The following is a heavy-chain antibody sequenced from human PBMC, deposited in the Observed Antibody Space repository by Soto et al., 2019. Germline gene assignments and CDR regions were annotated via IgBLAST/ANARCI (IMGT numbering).Heavy chain of an antibody. J-gene: IGHJ6*02. CDR3: AKETYYYYGMDV. CDR2: IIDSGGYT. CDR1: GFTFISST. V-gene: IGHV3-23*01. Sequence: PGGSLRLSCGASGFTFISSTMNWVRQAPGKGLEWVSAIIDSGGYTYYADSVKGRFTISRDNSKNTLYLQMNSLRAEDTALYYCAKETYYYYGMDVWGQGTTVTVSS.